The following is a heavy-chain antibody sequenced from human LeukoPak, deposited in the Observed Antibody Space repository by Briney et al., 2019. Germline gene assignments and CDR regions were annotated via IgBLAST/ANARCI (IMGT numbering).Heavy chain of an antibody. V-gene: IGHV1-24*01. J-gene: IGHJ4*02. CDR1: GYTLTGLS. D-gene: IGHD3-16*01. CDR2: FDPEDGET. Sequence: ASVKVSCKVSGYTLTGLSMHWVRQAPGKGLEWMVGFDPEDGETIYAQKFQGRVTMTEDTPTDTAYMELSSLRSEDTAVYYCATGGLQPYFDYWGQGTLVTVSS. CDR3: ATGGLQPYFDY.